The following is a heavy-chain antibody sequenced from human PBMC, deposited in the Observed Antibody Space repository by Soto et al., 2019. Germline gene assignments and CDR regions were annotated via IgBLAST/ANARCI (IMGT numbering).Heavy chain of an antibody. Sequence: LSLTCTVAGGSISSGDYYWSWIRQPPGKGLEWIGYIYYSGSTYYNPSLKSRVTISVDTSKNQFSLKLSSVTAADTAVYYCARSAGYDTPFDYWGQGTLVPVSS. CDR2: IYYSGST. CDR3: ARSAGYDTPFDY. D-gene: IGHD5-12*01. CDR1: GGSISSGDYY. J-gene: IGHJ4*02. V-gene: IGHV4-30-4*01.